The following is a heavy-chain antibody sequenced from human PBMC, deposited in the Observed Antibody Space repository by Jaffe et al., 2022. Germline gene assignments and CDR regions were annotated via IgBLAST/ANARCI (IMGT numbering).Heavy chain of an antibody. CDR3: ARVTGYCSGGSCYSASGWFDP. CDR2: IIPIFGTA. V-gene: IGHV1-69*01. D-gene: IGHD2-15*01. CDR1: GGTFSSYA. Sequence: QVQLVQSGAEVKKPGSSVKVSCKASGGTFSSYAISWVRQAPGQGLEWMGGIIPIFGTANYAQKFQGRVTITADESTSTAYMELSSLRSEDTAVYYCARVTGYCSGGSCYSASGWFDPWGQGTLVTVSS. J-gene: IGHJ5*02.